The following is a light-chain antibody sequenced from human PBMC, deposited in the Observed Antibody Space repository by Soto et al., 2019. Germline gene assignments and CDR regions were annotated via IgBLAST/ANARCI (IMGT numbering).Light chain of an antibody. J-gene: IGKJ1*01. CDR2: RAS. CDR3: QQYNSLTWT. Sequence: EIVMTQSPATLSLSPGERATLSCRASQSINSNLAWYQQKPGQAPRLFIFRASSRATGIPARFSGSGSGTEFTLTISSLQPDDFATYYCQQYNSLTWTFGQGTKVDIK. V-gene: IGKV3-15*01. CDR1: QSINSN.